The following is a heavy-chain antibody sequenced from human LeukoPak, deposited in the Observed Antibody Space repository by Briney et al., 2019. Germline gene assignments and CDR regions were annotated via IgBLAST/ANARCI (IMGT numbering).Heavy chain of an antibody. Sequence: PSETLSLTCTVSGGSISSYYWSWIRQPPGKGLEWIGYIYYSGSTYYNPSLKSRVTISVDTSKNQFSLKLSSVTAADTAVYYCARFEGFGELLTDYWGQGTLVTVSS. V-gene: IGHV4-59*08. CDR3: ARFEGFGELLTDY. J-gene: IGHJ4*02. CDR1: GGSISSYY. D-gene: IGHD3-10*01. CDR2: IYYSGST.